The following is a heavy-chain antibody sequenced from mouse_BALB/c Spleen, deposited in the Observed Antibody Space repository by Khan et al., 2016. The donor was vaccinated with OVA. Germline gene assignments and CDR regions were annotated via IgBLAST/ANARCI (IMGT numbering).Heavy chain of an antibody. CDR3: ASHLTGSFTY. D-gene: IGHD4-1*01. Sequence: EVQLVESGGDLVKPGGSLKVSCAASGFTFSAYSMSWVRQTPDKRLEWVATISSGGDYTNYPDNVKGRFTISRDNAKNTLYLQMSSLKSEDTAMYYCASHLTGSFTYWGQGTLVTVSA. CDR2: ISSGGDYT. J-gene: IGHJ3*01. V-gene: IGHV5-6*01. CDR1: GFTFSAYS.